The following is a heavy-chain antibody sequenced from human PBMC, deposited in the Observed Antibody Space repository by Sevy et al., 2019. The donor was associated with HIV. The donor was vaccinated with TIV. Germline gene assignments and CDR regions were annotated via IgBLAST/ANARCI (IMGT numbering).Heavy chain of an antibody. CDR3: ARAYCRGGRCYSLAY. Sequence: ASVKVSCHTSGYTFTSYRISWVRQAPGQGLEWMGWISAHNGDTDYVRNFQGRVTMIKETSTSTAYMELRSLRSDDTAVYYCARAYCRGGRCYSLAYWGQGTLVTVSS. D-gene: IGHD2-15*01. J-gene: IGHJ4*02. CDR1: GYTFTSYR. CDR2: ISAHNGDT. V-gene: IGHV1-18*01.